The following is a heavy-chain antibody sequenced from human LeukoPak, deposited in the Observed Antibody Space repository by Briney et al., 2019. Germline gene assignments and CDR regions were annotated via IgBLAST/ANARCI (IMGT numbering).Heavy chain of an antibody. CDR3: ARETSMVRGRSYGMDV. V-gene: IGHV1-3*01. Sequence: ASVKVSCKASGYTFTSYAMHWVRQAPGQRLEWMGWINAGNGNTKYSQKFQGRVTITRDTSAGTAYMELSSLRSEDAAVYYCARETSMVRGRSYGMDVWGKGTTVTVSS. CDR1: GYTFTSYA. D-gene: IGHD3-10*01. J-gene: IGHJ6*04. CDR2: INAGNGNT.